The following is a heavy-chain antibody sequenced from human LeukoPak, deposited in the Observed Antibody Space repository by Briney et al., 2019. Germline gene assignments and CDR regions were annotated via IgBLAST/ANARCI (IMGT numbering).Heavy chain of an antibody. J-gene: IGHJ4*02. V-gene: IGHV4-38-2*02. Sequence: ASDTLSLTCAVSGYSISGGYYWGWIRQPPGKGLEWIGSIYHSGSTYYNPSLKSRVTMSVDTSKNQFSLKLSSVTAADTAVYYCARDFWSGYSISFDYWGQGTLVTVSS. CDR1: GYSISGGYY. CDR2: IYHSGST. CDR3: ARDFWSGYSISFDY. D-gene: IGHD3-3*01.